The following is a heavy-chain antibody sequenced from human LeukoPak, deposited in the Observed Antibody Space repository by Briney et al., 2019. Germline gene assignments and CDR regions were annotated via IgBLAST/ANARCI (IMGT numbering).Heavy chain of an antibody. CDR3: ARDPSYAAAGPFDY. CDR1: GYTFTSCD. CDR2: MNPNSGNT. D-gene: IGHD6-13*01. Sequence: GASVKVSCKASGYTFTSCDINWVRQATGQGLEWMGWMNPNSGNTGYAQKFQGRVTMTRNTSISTAYMELSSLRSEDTAVYYCARDPSYAAAGPFDYWGQGTLVTVSS. V-gene: IGHV1-8*01. J-gene: IGHJ4*02.